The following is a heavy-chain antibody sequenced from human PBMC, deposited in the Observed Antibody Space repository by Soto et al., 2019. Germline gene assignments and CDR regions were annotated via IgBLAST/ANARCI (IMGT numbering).Heavy chain of an antibody. CDR3: ARDRVDCSGGNCWRSVEDT. CDR1: GYTFTIYY. Sequence: QVQLVQSGAEVKKPGASVKVSCKASGYTFTIYYMHWVRQAPGQVLEWMGIIDPSGGGTSYAQKFQGRLTMTRDTSTSTVYMELSSLRSVDTAVYYCARDRVDCSGGNCWRSVEDTWGQGTLVTVSS. V-gene: IGHV1-46*01. J-gene: IGHJ5*02. CDR2: IDPSGGGT. D-gene: IGHD2-15*01.